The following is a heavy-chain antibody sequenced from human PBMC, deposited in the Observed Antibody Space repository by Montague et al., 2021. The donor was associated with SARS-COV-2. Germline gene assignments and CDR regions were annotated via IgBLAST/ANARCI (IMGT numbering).Heavy chain of an antibody. CDR3: ARDTRITMIVVVQGYGLDD. CDR1: GASISSSSYY. Sequence: SETLSLTCTVSGASISSSSYYWGWIRQPPGKGLEWIGSIYYSGSTYYNPSLKSRVTISVDTSKNKFSLKLSSVTAAATAVYYCARDTRITMIVVVQGYGLDDWGQGTTVTVSS. CDR2: IYYSGST. J-gene: IGHJ6*02. D-gene: IGHD3-22*01. V-gene: IGHV4-39*07.